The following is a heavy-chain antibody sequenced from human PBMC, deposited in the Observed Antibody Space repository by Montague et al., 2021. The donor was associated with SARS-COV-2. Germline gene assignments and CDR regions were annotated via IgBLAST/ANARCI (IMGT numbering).Heavy chain of an antibody. J-gene: IGHJ5*02. CDR3: ARGASELPS. Sequence: SETLSLTCTVSGGSMSGYHWSWIRQPPGKGLEWLGYIYYSGGTNXNPSLKSRSTISVDTSKNQFSLKLNSVTAADTAVYYCARGASELPSWGQGPLVTVST. CDR1: GGSMSGYH. D-gene: IGHD3-10*01. CDR2: IYYSGGT. V-gene: IGHV4-59*01.